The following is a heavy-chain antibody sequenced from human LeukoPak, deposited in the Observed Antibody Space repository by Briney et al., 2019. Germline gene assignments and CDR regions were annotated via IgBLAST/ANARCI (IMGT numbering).Heavy chain of an antibody. D-gene: IGHD3-22*01. CDR3: ARDRYDRSGYYDY. CDR2: ISSSSSYI. J-gene: IGHJ4*02. V-gene: IGHV3-21*01. CDR1: GFTLSSYS. Sequence: KPGGSLLLSCAASGFTLSSYSMNWVRQAPGKGLEWVSSISSSSSYIHYTDSVKGRFTISRDNTKKSLYLQMNSLRAEDTAVYYCARDRYDRSGYYDYWGQGTLVTVSS.